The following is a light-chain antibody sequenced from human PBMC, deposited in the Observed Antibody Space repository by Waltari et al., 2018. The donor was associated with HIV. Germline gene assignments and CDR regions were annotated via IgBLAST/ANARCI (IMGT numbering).Light chain of an antibody. J-gene: IGLJ2*01. CDR1: SSDVGGYDY. CDR3: CSYAGSFTYVV. CDR2: DVS. Sequence: QSALTQPRSVSGSPGQSVTISCTGTSSDVGGYDYVSWYQQHPGKAPELMIYDVSKRPSVVPYLFAGSKSGNTASLTISGLQAEDEADYYCCSYAGSFTYVVFGGGTKLTVL. V-gene: IGLV2-11*01.